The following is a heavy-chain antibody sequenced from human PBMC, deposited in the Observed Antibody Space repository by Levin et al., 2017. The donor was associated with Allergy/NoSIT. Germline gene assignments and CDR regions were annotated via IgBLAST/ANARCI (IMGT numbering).Heavy chain of an antibody. CDR3: ARGVVTDY. D-gene: IGHD2-15*01. V-gene: IGHV4-34*01. Sequence: SQTLSLTCAVYGGSFSGYYWSWIRQPPGKGLEWIGEINHSGSTNYNPSLKSRVTISVDTSKNQFSLKLSSVTAADTAVYYCARGVVTDYWGQGTLVTVSS. J-gene: IGHJ4*02. CDR2: INHSGST. CDR1: GGSFSGYY.